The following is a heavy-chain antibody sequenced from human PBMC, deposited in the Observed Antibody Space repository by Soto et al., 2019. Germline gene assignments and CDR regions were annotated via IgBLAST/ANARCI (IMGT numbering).Heavy chain of an antibody. V-gene: IGHV5-51*01. D-gene: IGHD6-13*01. CDR2: IYPGDSDT. Sequence: GESLKISCKGSGYSFTSYWIGWVRQMPGKGLEWMGIIYPGDSDTRYSPSFQGQVTISADKSISTAYLQWSSLKASDTAMYYCARHRYSSSWDVIYYYYGMDVWGQGTTVTV. CDR3: ARHRYSSSWDVIYYYYGMDV. CDR1: GYSFTSYW. J-gene: IGHJ6*02.